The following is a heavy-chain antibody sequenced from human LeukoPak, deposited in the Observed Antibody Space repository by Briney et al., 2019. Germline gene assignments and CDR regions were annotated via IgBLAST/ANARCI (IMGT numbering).Heavy chain of an antibody. CDR1: GITFGNNW. CDR3: ARDVPHNWFDT. V-gene: IGHV3-74*01. CDR2: NSDGGGA. Sequence: GGSLGLSCAASGITFGNNWMHWVRQGPGKGLVWISRNSDGGGAIYADSVKGRFTVSRDNAKNTLYLQMNSLRAEDTAVYYCARDVPHNWFDTWGQGTLVTVSS. J-gene: IGHJ5*02.